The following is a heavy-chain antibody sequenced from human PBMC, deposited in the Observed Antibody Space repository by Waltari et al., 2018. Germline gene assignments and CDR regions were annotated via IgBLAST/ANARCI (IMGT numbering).Heavy chain of an antibody. J-gene: IGHJ4*02. V-gene: IGHV4-4*02. CDR1: RGSPSNINL. D-gene: IGHD6-19*01. Sequence: QVQLQESGPGLVKPSGTLSLTCVVSRGSPSNINLWICIRQAPGKGLEWLGEIHRTGRSNYNPSLKSRLTMSVDKSNSQVSMKLKSLTAADTAVYYCATSSFVAVLDSWGQGTLVTVSS. CDR3: ATSSFVAVLDS. CDR2: IHRTGRS.